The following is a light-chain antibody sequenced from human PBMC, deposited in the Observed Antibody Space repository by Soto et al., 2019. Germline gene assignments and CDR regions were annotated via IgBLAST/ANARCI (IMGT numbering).Light chain of an antibody. CDR2: GAS. CDR3: QQYGSSSLFT. CDR1: QSVSSSY. V-gene: IGKV3-20*01. J-gene: IGKJ3*01. Sequence: EIVLTQSPGTLSLSPGERATLSCRASQSVSSSYLAWYQQKPGQAPRLLIYGASSRATGIPDRFSGSGSGTDFTLTISRLEPEDFAVYDCQQYGSSSLFTFGPGTKVDI.